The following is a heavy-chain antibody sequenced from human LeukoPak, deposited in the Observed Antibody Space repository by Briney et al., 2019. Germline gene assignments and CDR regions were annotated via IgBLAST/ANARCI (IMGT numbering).Heavy chain of an antibody. D-gene: IGHD6-19*01. CDR3: ARYPDSSGWYRSLVGAFDI. J-gene: IGHJ3*02. CDR1: GGSISSGSYY. V-gene: IGHV4-61*02. Sequence: TSSETLSLTCTVSGGSISSGSYYWSWIRQPAGKGLEWIGRIYTSGSTNYNPSLKSRVTISVDTSKNQFSLKLSSVTAADTAVYYCARYPDSSGWYRSLVGAFDIWGQGTMVTVSS. CDR2: IYTSGST.